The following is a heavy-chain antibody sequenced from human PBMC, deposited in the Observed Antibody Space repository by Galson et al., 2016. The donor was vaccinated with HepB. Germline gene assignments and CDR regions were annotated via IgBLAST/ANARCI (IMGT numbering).Heavy chain of an antibody. CDR1: GFTFSSYS. D-gene: IGHD3-10*01. V-gene: IGHV3-21*01. CDR3: VRGEDRGLYCCGLDV. J-gene: IGHJ6*02. CDR2: ISSSSSYI. Sequence: SLRLSCAASGFTFSSYSMNWVRQAPGKGLEWVSSISSSSSYIHYADSVKGRFTISRDNAKNSLYLQMNGLRDEDTAVYYCVRGEDRGLYCCGLDVCGQGTPATVSS.